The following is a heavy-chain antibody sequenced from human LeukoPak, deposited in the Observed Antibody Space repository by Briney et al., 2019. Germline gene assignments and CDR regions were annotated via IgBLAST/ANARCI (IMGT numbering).Heavy chain of an antibody. V-gene: IGHV4-34*01. CDR2: INHSGST. D-gene: IGHD6-6*01. J-gene: IGHJ5*02. CDR1: GGSFSGYY. Sequence: PSETLSLTCAVYGGSFSGYYWSWIRQPPGKGLEWIGEINHSGSTHYNPSLKSQVTISLDTSKNQLSLKLSSVTAADTAVYYGARGHRAALRFDPWGQGTLVTVSS. CDR3: ARGHRAALRFDP.